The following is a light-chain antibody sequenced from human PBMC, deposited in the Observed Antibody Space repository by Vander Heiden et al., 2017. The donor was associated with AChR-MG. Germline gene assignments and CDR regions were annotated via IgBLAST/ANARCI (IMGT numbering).Light chain of an antibody. J-gene: IGLJ2*01. CDR1: SSDVGRYNR. CDR3: SSYTSSSTLGVV. Sequence: QSALTQPPSVSGSPGQSVTISCTGTSSDVGRYNRVSWYQQPPGTAPKLMIYEVSNRPSGVPDRFSGSKSGNTASLTISGLQAEDEADYYCSSYTSSSTLGVVFGGGTKLTVL. CDR2: EVS. V-gene: IGLV2-18*02.